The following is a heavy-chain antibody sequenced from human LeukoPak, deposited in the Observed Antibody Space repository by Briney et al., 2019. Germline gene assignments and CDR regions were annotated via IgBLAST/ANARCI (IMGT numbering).Heavy chain of an antibody. Sequence: GGSLRLTCAASGFTFSSFGMNWVRQAPGEGLEWVSSITRRSRYIYYADSVKGRFTISRDNAKNSLYLQMNSLRAEDTAVYYCARDNYYGSGSYNFFDPWGQGTLVTVSS. CDR1: GFTFSSFG. CDR2: ITRRSRYI. D-gene: IGHD3-10*01. J-gene: IGHJ5*01. V-gene: IGHV3-21*01. CDR3: ARDNYYGSGSYNFFDP.